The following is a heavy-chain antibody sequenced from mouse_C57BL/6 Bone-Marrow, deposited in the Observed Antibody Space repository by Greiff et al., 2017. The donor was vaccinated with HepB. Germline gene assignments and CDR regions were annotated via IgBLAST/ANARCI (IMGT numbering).Heavy chain of an antibody. CDR2: ISYDGSN. CDR3: ARDGKEYYYAMDY. CDR1: GYSITSGYY. D-gene: IGHD2-1*01. J-gene: IGHJ4*01. V-gene: IGHV3-6*01. Sequence: EVHLVESGPGLVKPSQSLSLTCSVTGYSITSGYYWNWIRQFPGNKLEWMGYISYDGSNNYNPSLKNRISITRDTSKNQFFLKLNSVTTEDTATYYCARDGKEYYYAMDYWGQGTSVTVSS.